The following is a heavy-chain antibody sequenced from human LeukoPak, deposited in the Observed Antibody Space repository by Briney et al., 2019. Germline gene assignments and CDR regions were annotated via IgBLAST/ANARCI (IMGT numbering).Heavy chain of an antibody. CDR3: ERAATPHYAFDI. V-gene: IGHV4-30-2*05. CDR1: GGSISSGGYS. D-gene: IGHD6-25*01. CDR2: IYHSGST. J-gene: IGHJ3*02. Sequence: PSQTLSLTCAVSGGSISSGGYSWSWIRQPPGKGLEWIGYIYHSGSTYYNPSLKSRVTISVDTSKNQFSLKLSSVTAADTAVYYCERAATPHYAFDIWGQGTMVTVSS.